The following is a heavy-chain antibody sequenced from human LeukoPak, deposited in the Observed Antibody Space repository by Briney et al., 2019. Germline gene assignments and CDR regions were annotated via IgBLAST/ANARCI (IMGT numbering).Heavy chain of an antibody. Sequence: SETLSLTCTVSNYSISSGYYWGWFRQPPGKGPEWIGSMHHSGSTYQTPSLKSRVTMSVDTSKNQFSLRLSSVTAADTAVYYCARDISARYDYWGQGALVTVSS. CDR3: ARDISARYDY. V-gene: IGHV4-38-2*02. CDR2: MHHSGST. CDR1: NYSISSGYY. J-gene: IGHJ4*02. D-gene: IGHD1-14*01.